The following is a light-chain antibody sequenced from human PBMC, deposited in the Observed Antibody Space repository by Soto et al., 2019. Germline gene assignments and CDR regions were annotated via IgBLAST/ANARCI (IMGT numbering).Light chain of an antibody. CDR1: SSNIGNNY. J-gene: IGLJ2*01. Sequence: QSVLTQPPSVSAAPGQKVTISCSGSSSNIGNNYVSWYQQLPGKAPKLLIYDNDKRPSEIPDRFSGSKSGTSATLGITGLQTGDEADYYCGAYDGSRGARLFGAGTKLTVL. CDR2: DND. V-gene: IGLV1-51*01. CDR3: GAYDGSRGARL.